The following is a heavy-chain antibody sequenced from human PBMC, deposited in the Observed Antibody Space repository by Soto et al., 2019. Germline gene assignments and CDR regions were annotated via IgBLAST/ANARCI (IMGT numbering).Heavy chain of an antibody. Sequence: SGPTLVNPTDTLTLTCTVSGFSLSKARMGVSWIRQPPGKALEWLAHIFSNDEKSYSTSLKSRLTISKDTSKSQVVLTMTNMDPVDTATYYCARTLATGYYYGMDVWGQGTTVTVSS. CDR1: GFSLSKARMG. D-gene: IGHD6-13*01. J-gene: IGHJ6*02. CDR3: ARTLATGYYYGMDV. V-gene: IGHV2-26*01. CDR2: IFSNDEK.